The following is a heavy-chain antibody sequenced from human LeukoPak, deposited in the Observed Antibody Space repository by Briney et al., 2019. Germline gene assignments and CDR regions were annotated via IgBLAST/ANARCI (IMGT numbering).Heavy chain of an antibody. V-gene: IGHV4-4*07. CDR1: GGSISSYY. J-gene: IGHJ4*02. CDR2: IYTSGST. CDR3: ARDRERGYDFDY. D-gene: IGHD5-12*01. Sequence: SETLSLTCTVSGGSISSYYWGWIRQPAGKGLEWIGRIYTSGSTNYNPSLKSRVTMSVDTPKNQFSLKLSSVTAADTAVYYCARDRERGYDFDYWGQGTLVTVSS.